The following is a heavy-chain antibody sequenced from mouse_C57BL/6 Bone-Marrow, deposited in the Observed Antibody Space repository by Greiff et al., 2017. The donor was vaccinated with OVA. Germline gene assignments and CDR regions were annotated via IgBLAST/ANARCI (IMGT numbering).Heavy chain of an antibody. Sequence: VQLQQSGAELLRPGTSVKVSCKASGYAFTNYLIEWVKQRPGQGLEWIGVINPGSGGTNYNEKFKGKATLTADKSSSTAYMQLSSLTSEDSAVYFCAREGYYGSSHKGYYAMDYWGQGTSVTVSS. CDR3: AREGYYGSSHKGYYAMDY. CDR1: GYAFTNYL. J-gene: IGHJ4*01. D-gene: IGHD1-1*01. V-gene: IGHV1-54*01. CDR2: INPGSGGT.